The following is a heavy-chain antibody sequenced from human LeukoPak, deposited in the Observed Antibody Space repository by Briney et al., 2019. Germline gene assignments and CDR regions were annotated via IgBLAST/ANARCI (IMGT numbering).Heavy chain of an antibody. D-gene: IGHD3-10*01. V-gene: IGHV4-30-2*01. CDR3: ARSWRFADNWFDP. CDR2: IYHSGST. CDR1: GGSISSGGYY. J-gene: IGHJ5*02. Sequence: SETLSLTCTVSGGSISSGGYYWSWIRQPPGKGLEWIGYIYHSGSTYYNPSLKSRVTISVDRSKNQFSLKLSSVTAADTAVYYCARSWRFADNWFDPWGQGTLVTVSS.